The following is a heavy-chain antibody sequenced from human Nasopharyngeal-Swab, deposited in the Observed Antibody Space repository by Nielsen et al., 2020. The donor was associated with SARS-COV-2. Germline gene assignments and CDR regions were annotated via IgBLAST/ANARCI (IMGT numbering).Heavy chain of an antibody. V-gene: IGHV3-9*01. CDR3: AKDMGSIAVAGYYYYGMDV. CDR1: GFTFDDYG. D-gene: IGHD6-19*01. Sequence: GGSLRLSCAASGFTFDDYGMHWVRQAPGKGLEWVSGISWNSGSIGYADSVKGRFTISRDDAKNSLYLQMNSLRAEDTALYYCAKDMGSIAVAGYYYYGMDVWGQGPTVTVSS. CDR2: ISWNSGSI. J-gene: IGHJ6*02.